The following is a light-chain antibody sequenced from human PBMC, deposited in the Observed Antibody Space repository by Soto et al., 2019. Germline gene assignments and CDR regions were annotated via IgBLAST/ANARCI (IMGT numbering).Light chain of an antibody. Sequence: QYVLTPPASVTGSLAQSVTISYTGASSDVGGYNYVSWYQQHPGKAPKLMIYEVSNRPSGVSSRFSGSKSGNTASLTISGLQFEDEADYYCSSYTDSRTYVFGTGTKVTVL. CDR1: SSDVGGYNY. CDR3: SSYTDSRTYV. V-gene: IGLV2-14*01. J-gene: IGLJ1*01. CDR2: EVS.